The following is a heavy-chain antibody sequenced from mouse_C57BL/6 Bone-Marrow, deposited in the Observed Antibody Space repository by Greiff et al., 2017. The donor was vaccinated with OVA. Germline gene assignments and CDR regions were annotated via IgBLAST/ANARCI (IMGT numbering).Heavy chain of an antibody. CDR3: ARARLGRGYYAMDY. CDR1: GYTFTDYY. D-gene: IGHD4-1*01. CDR2: INPYNGGT. V-gene: IGHV1-19*01. Sequence: VQLQQSGPVLVKPGASVKMSCKASGYTFTDYYMNWVKQSHGKSLEWIGVINPYNGGTSYNQKFKGKATLTVDKSSSTAYMELNSLTSEDSAVDYCARARLGRGYYAMDYWGQGTSVTVSS. J-gene: IGHJ4*01.